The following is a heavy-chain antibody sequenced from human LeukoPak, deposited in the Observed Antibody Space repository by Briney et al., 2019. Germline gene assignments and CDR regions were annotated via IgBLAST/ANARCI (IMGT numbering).Heavy chain of an antibody. CDR3: ATGYSSSSNWFDP. V-gene: IGHV4-59*01. Sequence: PSETLSLTCSVSGGSISSYYWSWIRQPPGKRLEWIGYVYYSGSTNYNPSPKSRVTISVDTSKNRFSLKLTSVTAADTAVYYCATGYSSSSNWFDPWGQGTLVTVSS. CDR2: VYYSGST. D-gene: IGHD6-13*01. J-gene: IGHJ5*02. CDR1: GGSISSYY.